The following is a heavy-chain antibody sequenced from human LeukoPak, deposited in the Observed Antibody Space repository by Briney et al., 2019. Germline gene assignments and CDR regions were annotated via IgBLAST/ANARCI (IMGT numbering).Heavy chain of an antibody. V-gene: IGHV1-18*01. Sequence: ASVKVSCKASGYTFTSYGISWVRQSPGQGLEWMGWISAYNGNTNYAQKLQGRVTMTTGTSTSTAYMELRSLRSDDTAVYYCARDIVGSWPGGYWGQGTLVTVSS. CDR3: ARDIVGSWPGGY. CDR1: GYTFTSYG. J-gene: IGHJ4*02. CDR2: ISAYNGNT. D-gene: IGHD6-13*01.